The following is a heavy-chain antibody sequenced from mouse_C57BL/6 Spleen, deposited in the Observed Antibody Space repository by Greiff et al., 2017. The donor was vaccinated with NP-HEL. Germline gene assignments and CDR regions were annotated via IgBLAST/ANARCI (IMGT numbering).Heavy chain of an antibody. V-gene: IGHV1-64*01. J-gene: IGHJ1*03. CDR3: ARAGRERVYFGV. Sequence: QVQLQQPGAELVKPGASVKLSCKASGYTFTSYWMRWVKQRPGQGLEWIGMIHPNSGSTNYNEKFKSKATLTVDKSSSTAYMQLSSLTSEDSAVYYCARAGRERVYFGVWGTGTTVTAAS. CDR1: GYTFTSYW. CDR2: IHPNSGST.